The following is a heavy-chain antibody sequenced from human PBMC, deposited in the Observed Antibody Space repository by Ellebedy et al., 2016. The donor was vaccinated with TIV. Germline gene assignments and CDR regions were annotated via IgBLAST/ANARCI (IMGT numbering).Heavy chain of an antibody. V-gene: IGHV4-59*01. J-gene: IGHJ4*02. CDR2: VDDRGNT. D-gene: IGHD6-19*01. CDR1: GDSITSYD. CDR3: ARERRDSSGWYFDY. Sequence: MPSETLSLTCTVSGDSITSYDWSWVRQPPGRGLEWIGDVDDRGNTNYNPSLKSRVTISVDTSRTRFSLRLSSVTTADTAVYSCARERRDSSGWYFDYWGQGTRITVSS.